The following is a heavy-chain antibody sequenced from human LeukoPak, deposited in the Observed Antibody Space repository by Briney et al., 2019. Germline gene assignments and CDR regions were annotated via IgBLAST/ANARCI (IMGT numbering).Heavy chain of an antibody. CDR1: GFTVSTNY. Sequence: GGSLRLSCAASGFTVSTNYITWVRQAPGKGLGWVSVTYSGGRTYYADSVKGRFTISRDNSKNALNLQMHNLRAEDTAVYYCARVYYGSGSLHYYYYYMDVWGKGTTVTISS. D-gene: IGHD3-10*01. V-gene: IGHV3-53*01. CDR3: ARVYYGSGSLHYYYYYMDV. CDR2: TYSGGRT. J-gene: IGHJ6*03.